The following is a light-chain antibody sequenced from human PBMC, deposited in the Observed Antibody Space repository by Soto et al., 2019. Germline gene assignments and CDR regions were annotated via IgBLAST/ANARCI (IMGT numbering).Light chain of an antibody. J-gene: IGKJ1*01. CDR3: QQYGNSPQT. Sequence: EIVLTQSPGTLSLSPGERATLSCRASQSVSSTYLAWYQQRPGQTPKLLICEASTRATGIPDRFSGSGSGTDYTLTIDRLEPEDFAVYYCQQYGNSPQTFGQGTKVDIK. CDR1: QSVSSTY. CDR2: EAS. V-gene: IGKV3-20*01.